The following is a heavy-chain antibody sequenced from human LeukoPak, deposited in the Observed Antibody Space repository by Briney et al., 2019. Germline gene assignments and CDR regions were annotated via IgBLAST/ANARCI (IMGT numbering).Heavy chain of an antibody. D-gene: IGHD6-19*01. CDR1: GYTFTGYY. V-gene: IGHV1-2*04. J-gene: IGHJ3*02. CDR3: AREISSGWYHAFDI. Sequence: ASVKVSCKASGYTFTGYYMHWVRQAPGQGLEWMGWINPNSGGTNYAQKFQGWVTMTRDTSISTAYMELSRLRSDDTAVYYCAREISSGWYHAFDIWGQGTMVTVSS. CDR2: INPNSGGT.